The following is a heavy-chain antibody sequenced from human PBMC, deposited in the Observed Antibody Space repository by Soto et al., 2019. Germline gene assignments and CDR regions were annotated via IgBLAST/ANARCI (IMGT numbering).Heavy chain of an antibody. D-gene: IGHD1-26*01. CDR3: ARGVSAGVDY. CDR2: INPGSGGT. J-gene: IGHJ4*02. V-gene: IGHV1-46*01. Sequence: ASVKVSCKTSTYTFTTYYMHWVRQAPGHGLEWVGIINPGSGGTTYAQKFQGRVTMTRDTSINTAYMELTTLTSDDTAFYYCARGVSAGVDYWGQGTLVTVSS. CDR1: TYTFTTYY.